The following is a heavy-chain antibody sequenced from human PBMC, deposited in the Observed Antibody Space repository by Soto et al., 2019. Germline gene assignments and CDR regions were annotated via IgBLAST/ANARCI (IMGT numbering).Heavy chain of an antibody. Sequence: PSETLSLTCAVYGGSFSGYYWSWIRQPPGKGLEWIGEINHSGSTNYNPSLKSRVTISVDTSKNQFSLKLSSVTAADTAVYYCARGMYSSSWYTYYYGMDVWGQGTKVTVSS. CDR1: GGSFSGYY. V-gene: IGHV4-34*01. CDR3: ARGMYSSSWYTYYYGMDV. CDR2: INHSGST. J-gene: IGHJ6*02. D-gene: IGHD6-13*01.